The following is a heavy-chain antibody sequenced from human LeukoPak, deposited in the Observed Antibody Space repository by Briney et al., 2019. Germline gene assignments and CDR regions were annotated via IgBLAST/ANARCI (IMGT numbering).Heavy chain of an antibody. CDR2: TYYRSKWYN. CDR3: ASLRWFGELWYFDY. D-gene: IGHD3-10*01. Sequence: SQTLSLTCAISGDSVSSNSAAWTWIRQSPSRGLEWLGRTYYRSKWYNEYAVSVKSRISINADTSKNQFSLQLNSVTAADTAVYYCASLRWFGELWYFDYWGQGTLVTVSS. J-gene: IGHJ4*02. V-gene: IGHV6-1*01. CDR1: GDSVSSNSAA.